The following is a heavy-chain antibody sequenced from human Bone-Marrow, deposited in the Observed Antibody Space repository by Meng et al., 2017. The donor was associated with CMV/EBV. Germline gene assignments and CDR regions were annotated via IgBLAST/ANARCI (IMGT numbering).Heavy chain of an antibody. CDR3: ARDSYDFWSGYYGMDV. V-gene: IGHV3-11*01. J-gene: IGHJ6*02. Sequence: GGSLRLSCAASGFTFSDYYMSWIRQAPGKGLEWVSYISSSGSTIYYADSVKGRFTISRDNAKNSLYLQMNSLRAEDTAVYYCARDSYDFWSGYYGMDVWGQGTTVTGSS. D-gene: IGHD3-3*01. CDR2: ISSSGSTI. CDR1: GFTFSDYY.